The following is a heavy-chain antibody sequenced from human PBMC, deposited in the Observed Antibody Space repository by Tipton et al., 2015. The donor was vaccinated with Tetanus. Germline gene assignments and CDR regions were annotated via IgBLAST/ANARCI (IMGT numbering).Heavy chain of an antibody. Sequence: TLSLTCTVSGGSVRSGSYYWNWIRQPPGKGLEWIGYISYSGSTNSNYSLKSRITISQDKSKNQFSLRLTSVTAADTAVYYCARANYNFPKKGPFDSWGQGTLVIVSP. CDR3: ARANYNFPKKGPFDS. D-gene: IGHD3-3*01. CDR2: ISYSGST. CDR1: GGSVRSGSYY. J-gene: IGHJ4*02. V-gene: IGHV4-61*01.